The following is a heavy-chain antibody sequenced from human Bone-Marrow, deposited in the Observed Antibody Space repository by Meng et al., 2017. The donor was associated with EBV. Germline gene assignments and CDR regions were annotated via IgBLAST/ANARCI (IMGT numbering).Heavy chain of an antibody. D-gene: IGHD3-3*01. CDR3: ARGGVYYTLQY. CDR1: GYTFTNCY. CDR2: INPRGGDT. J-gene: IGHJ4*02. V-gene: IGHV1-46*01. Sequence: QVQLVQSGAAVKKPGASGKVSCKASGYTFTNCYRHWVRQAPGQGLEWMGLINPRGGDTSYSQKLQGRVTMTRDTSTSTVYMELSSLRSEDTAVYSCARGGVYYTLQYWGQGTMVTVYS.